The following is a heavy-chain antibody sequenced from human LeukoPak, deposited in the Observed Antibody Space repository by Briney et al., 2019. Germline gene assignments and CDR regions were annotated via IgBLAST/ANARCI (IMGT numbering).Heavy chain of an antibody. V-gene: IGHV4-59*08. CDR1: GGSISSYY. CDR3: ARHGGSSSWSTYYYYMDV. D-gene: IGHD6-13*01. Sequence: SETLSLTCTVSGGSISSYYWSWIRQPPGKGLEWIGYIFYSGSTNYNPSLKSRVTISVDTSKNQFSLKLSSVTAADTAVYYCARHGGSSSWSTYYYYMDVWGKGTTVTISS. J-gene: IGHJ6*03. CDR2: IFYSGST.